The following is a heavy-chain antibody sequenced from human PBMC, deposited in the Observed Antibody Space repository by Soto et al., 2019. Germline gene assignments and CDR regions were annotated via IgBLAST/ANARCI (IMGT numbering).Heavy chain of an antibody. CDR3: ARYFYCSSTSCYDTNAFDI. Sequence: SETLSLTCTVSGGSISSYYWSWIRQPPGKGLEWIGYIYYSGSTNYNPSLKSRVTISVDTSKNQFSLKLSSVTAADTAVYYCARYFYCSSTSCYDTNAFDIWGQGTMVTVSS. CDR2: IYYSGST. J-gene: IGHJ3*02. CDR1: GGSISSYY. D-gene: IGHD2-2*01. V-gene: IGHV4-59*01.